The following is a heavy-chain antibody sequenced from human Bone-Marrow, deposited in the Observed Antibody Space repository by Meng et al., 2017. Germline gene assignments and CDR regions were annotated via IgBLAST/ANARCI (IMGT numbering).Heavy chain of an antibody. J-gene: IGHJ5*02. CDR1: VFTFSSNA. D-gene: IGHD1-26*01. Sequence: LVGAGGVVVPPGRSLRLSWAASVFTFSSNAMSWVRQAPGKGLEWVSGISGGGDTTYYADSVKGRFTISRDNSKNTLYLQMNNLRAEDTAVYYCATGETRYWFDPWGQGTLVTVSS. CDR3: ATGETRYWFDP. V-gene: IGHV3-23*04. CDR2: ISGGGDTT.